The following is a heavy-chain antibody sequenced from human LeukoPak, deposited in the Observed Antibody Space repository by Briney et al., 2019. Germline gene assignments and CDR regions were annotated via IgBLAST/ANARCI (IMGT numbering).Heavy chain of an antibody. J-gene: IGHJ4*02. D-gene: IGHD1-1*01. Sequence: GASVKVSCKASGYTFTTYGFSWMRQAPGQGLEWMGWISAYNGNTNYAQRLQGRVTMTTDTSTSTVYMELRSLRSDDTAVYYCARDKNWKPDYWGQGTLVTVSS. CDR2: ISAYNGNT. V-gene: IGHV1-18*01. CDR1: GYTFTTYG. CDR3: ARDKNWKPDY.